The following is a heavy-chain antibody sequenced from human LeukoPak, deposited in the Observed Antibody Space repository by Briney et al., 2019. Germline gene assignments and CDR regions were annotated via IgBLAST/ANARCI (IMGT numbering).Heavy chain of an antibody. Sequence: SETLSLTCAVSGGSFSGYYWSWIRQPPGKGLEWIGEINHSGSTNYNPSLKSRVTISVDTSKNQFSLKLSSVTAADTAVYFCARPTFSGYYSGPFDIWGQGTIVTVSS. D-gene: IGHD3-22*01. CDR2: INHSGST. CDR3: ARPTFSGYYSGPFDI. J-gene: IGHJ3*02. CDR1: GGSFSGYY. V-gene: IGHV4-34*01.